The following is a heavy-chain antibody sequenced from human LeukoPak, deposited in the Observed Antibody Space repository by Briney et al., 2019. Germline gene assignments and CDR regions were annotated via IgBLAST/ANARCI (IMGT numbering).Heavy chain of an antibody. Sequence: GGSLRLSCAASGFTFDDYTMHWVRQAPGKGLEWVSLITWDGGSTYYADSVKGRFTISRDNSKDSLYLQMNSLRTEDTALYYCAKGRNTGSYLSHVDYWGQGTLVTVSS. D-gene: IGHD3-10*01. CDR3: AKGRNTGSYLSHVDY. CDR1: GFTFDDYT. CDR2: ITWDGGST. V-gene: IGHV3-43*01. J-gene: IGHJ4*02.